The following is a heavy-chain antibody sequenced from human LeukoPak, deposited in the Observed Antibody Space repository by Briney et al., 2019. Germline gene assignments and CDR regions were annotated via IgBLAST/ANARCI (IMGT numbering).Heavy chain of an antibody. CDR2: INPNSGGT. Sequence: ASVKVSCKASGYTSTGYYMHGVRQAAGPGLEGMGWINPNSGGTNYAQKFQGRVTMTRDTSISTAYMELSRLTSDDTAVHYCARDPFLTADYSGQGTLVAVSS. CDR3: ARDPFLTADY. V-gene: IGHV1-2*02. CDR1: GYTSTGYY. D-gene: IGHD2-21*01. J-gene: IGHJ4*02.